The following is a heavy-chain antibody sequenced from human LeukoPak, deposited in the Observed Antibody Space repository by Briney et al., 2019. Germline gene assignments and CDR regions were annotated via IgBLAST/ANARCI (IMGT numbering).Heavy chain of an antibody. Sequence: SQTLSLTCTVSGGSISSGDYYWSWIRQPPGKGLEWIGEINHSGSTNYNPSLKSRVTISVDTSKNQFSLKLSSVTAADTAVYYCASLSTGYSHNFDYWGQGTLVTVSS. CDR2: INHSGST. J-gene: IGHJ4*02. CDR3: ASLSTGYSHNFDY. V-gene: IGHV4-30-4*08. D-gene: IGHD3-9*01. CDR1: GGSISSGDYY.